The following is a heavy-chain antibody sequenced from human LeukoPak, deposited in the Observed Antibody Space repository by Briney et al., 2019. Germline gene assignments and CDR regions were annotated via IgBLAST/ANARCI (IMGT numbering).Heavy chain of an antibody. D-gene: IGHD6-19*01. CDR2: IGGSGSNT. CDR1: GFTFSNYG. V-gene: IGHV3-23*01. CDR3: AKGYSSGWYDFDY. J-gene: IGHJ4*02. Sequence: PGGSLRLSCAASGFTFSNYGMSWVHQAPGKGLEWVSFIGGSGSNTYYADSVKGRFTISRDNSKNTLYLQMNSLRAEDTAVYYCAKGYSSGWYDFDYWGQGTLVTVSS.